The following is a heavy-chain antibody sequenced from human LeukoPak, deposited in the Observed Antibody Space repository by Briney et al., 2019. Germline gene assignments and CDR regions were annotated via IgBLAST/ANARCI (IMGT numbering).Heavy chain of an antibody. CDR2: ISGSGSTI. CDR3: ARGRQWLADFDY. J-gene: IGHJ4*02. CDR1: GFSFSSYS. V-gene: IGHV3-48*04. Sequence: PGGSLRLSCATSGFSFSSYSMNWVRQAPGKGLEWLSYISGSGSTIYYADSVKGRFTISRDNAQNSLYLQMNSLRAEDTAVYYCARGRQWLADFDYWGQGTLVTVSS. D-gene: IGHD6-19*01.